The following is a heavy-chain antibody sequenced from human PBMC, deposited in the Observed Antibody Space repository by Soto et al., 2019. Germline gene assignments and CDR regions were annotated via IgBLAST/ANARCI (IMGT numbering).Heavy chain of an antibody. J-gene: IGHJ4*02. CDR2: IYRTGST. Sequence: SETLSLTCAVSGGSFTSNNWWTWVRQPPGQGLEWIGEIYRTGSTNYNPSLKSRVTISLDKSENQFSLKVTSLTAADTAVYYCASRDPGTSVDFWGQGTQVTVSS. CDR1: GGSFTSNNW. D-gene: IGHD1-7*01. V-gene: IGHV4-4*02. CDR3: ASRDPGTSVDF.